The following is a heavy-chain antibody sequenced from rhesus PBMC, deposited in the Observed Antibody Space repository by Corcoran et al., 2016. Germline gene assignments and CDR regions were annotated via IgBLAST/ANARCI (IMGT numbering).Heavy chain of an antibody. V-gene: IGHV4-160*01. D-gene: IGHD5-24*01. CDR3: ARIGYGGGY. CDR1: GGSISSNY. Sequence: QVQLQESGPGLVKPSETLSLTCAVSGGSISSNYWSWIRQPPGKGLEWIGRIYGSGGSNEYNPSLKSRVTSSTDTSKNQFSLKLSAVTTADTAVYYCARIGYGGGYWGQGVLVTVSS. CDR2: IYGSGGSN. J-gene: IGHJ4*01.